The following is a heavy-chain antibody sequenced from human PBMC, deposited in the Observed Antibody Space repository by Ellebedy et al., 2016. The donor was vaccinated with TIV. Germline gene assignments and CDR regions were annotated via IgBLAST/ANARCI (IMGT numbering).Heavy chain of an antibody. V-gene: IGHV4-39*01. CDR1: GGSISSSRYY. J-gene: IGHJ4*01. CDR3: ARQGDFNASGNFPYFDS. Sequence: SETLSLTCSVSGGSISSSRYYHAWIRQPPGRGLERIGSVYYSGLTYHNPSLEGRVTISIDTSQNHFSLKLTSGTAADTAVYYCARQGDFNASGNFPYFDSWGHGTVVTVS. D-gene: IGHD2/OR15-2a*01. CDR2: VYYSGLT.